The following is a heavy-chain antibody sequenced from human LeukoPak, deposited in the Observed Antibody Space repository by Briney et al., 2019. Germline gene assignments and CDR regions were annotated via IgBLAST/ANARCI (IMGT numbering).Heavy chain of an antibody. V-gene: IGHV4-59*12. CDR2: IFYSGST. D-gene: IGHD6-13*01. Sequence: SETLSLTCTVSRGSISNYYWSWIRQPPGKGLEWIGYIFYSGSTNYNPSLKSRVTISVDTSKNQFSLKLSSVTAADTAVYYCARDSSSWSVYYYYYYMDVWGKGTTVTVSS. J-gene: IGHJ6*03. CDR1: RGSISNYY. CDR3: ARDSSSWSVYYYYYYMDV.